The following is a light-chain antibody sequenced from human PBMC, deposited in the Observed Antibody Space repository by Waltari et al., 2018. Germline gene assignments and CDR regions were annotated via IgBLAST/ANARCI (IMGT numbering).Light chain of an antibody. Sequence: NFMLTQPHSVSESPGKTLTISSTRSRGSIATNYVQSYQQRPGSPPTNVIHENNQRPSGVSDRFSGSNDSSSNSAPLTISGLKAEDEADYYRQSYYGTDWVFGGGTKLTVL. CDR2: ENN. V-gene: IGLV6-57*04. CDR1: RGSIATNY. CDR3: QSYYGTDWV. J-gene: IGLJ3*02.